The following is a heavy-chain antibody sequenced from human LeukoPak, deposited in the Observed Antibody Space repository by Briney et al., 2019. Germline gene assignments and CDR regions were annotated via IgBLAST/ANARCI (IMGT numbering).Heavy chain of an antibody. CDR3: ARELEYSSGLEGY. D-gene: IGHD6-19*01. CDR2: INPNSGGT. V-gene: IGHV1-2*02. Sequence: ASVKVSCKASGYTFTGYYMHWVRQAPGQGLEWMGWINPNSGGTNYAQKFQGRVTMTRDTSISTAYMELSRLRSDDTAVYYCARELEYSSGLEGYWGQGTLVPVSS. J-gene: IGHJ4*02. CDR1: GYTFTGYY.